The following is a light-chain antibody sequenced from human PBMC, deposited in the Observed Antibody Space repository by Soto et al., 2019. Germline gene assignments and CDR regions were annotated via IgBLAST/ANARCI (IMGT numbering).Light chain of an antibody. J-gene: IGKJ5*01. Sequence: EIVLTQSPGTLSLSTGERATLSCRASQSISSTFLAWYQQKPGQAPRLLISGASSRATGIPDRFSGSGSGTDFTLTISRLEPEDFAVYYCQQRSNWPPITFGQGTRLEIK. CDR3: QQRSNWPPIT. CDR1: QSISSTF. CDR2: GAS. V-gene: IGKV3D-20*02.